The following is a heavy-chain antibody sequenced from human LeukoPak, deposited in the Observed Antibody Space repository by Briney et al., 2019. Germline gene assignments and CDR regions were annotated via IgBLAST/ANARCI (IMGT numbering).Heavy chain of an antibody. V-gene: IGHV3-23*01. CDR2: ISGSGGST. J-gene: IGHJ4*02. D-gene: IGHD2-2*01. Sequence: GGSLRLSCAASGFTFSSHAMSWVRQAPGKGLEWVSAISGSGGSTYYADSVKGRFTNSRDNSKNTLYLQMNSLRAEDTAVYYCAKGVPSCSTTSCYADYWGQGTLVTVSS. CDR1: GFTFSSHA. CDR3: AKGVPSCSTTSCYADY.